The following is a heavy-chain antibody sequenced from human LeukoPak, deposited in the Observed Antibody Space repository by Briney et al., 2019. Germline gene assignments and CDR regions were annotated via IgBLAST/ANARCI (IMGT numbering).Heavy chain of an antibody. D-gene: IGHD3-22*01. Sequence: SETLSLTCTVSGGSISSSSYYWGWIRQPPGKGPEWIGSIYYSGSTYYNPSLKSRVTISVDTSKNQFSLKLSSVTAADTAVYYCARKTYYYDSSVVNWFDPWGQGTLVTVSS. CDR1: GGSISSSSYY. CDR3: ARKTYYYDSSVVNWFDP. V-gene: IGHV4-39*01. CDR2: IYYSGST. J-gene: IGHJ5*02.